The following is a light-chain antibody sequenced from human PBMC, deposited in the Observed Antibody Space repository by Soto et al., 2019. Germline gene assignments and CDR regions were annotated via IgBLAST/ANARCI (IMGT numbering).Light chain of an antibody. V-gene: IGLV2-14*01. Sequence: QSVLTQPASVSRSPGQSITISCTGTNNDVGAYPYVSWYQQHPGTAPKLIIYEVTNRPSGISDRFSGSKSGNTASLTISGLLAEDDSDYYCSSFATSGTTVIFGGGTKVTVL. CDR3: SSFATSGTTVI. CDR1: NNDVGAYPY. J-gene: IGLJ2*01. CDR2: EVT.